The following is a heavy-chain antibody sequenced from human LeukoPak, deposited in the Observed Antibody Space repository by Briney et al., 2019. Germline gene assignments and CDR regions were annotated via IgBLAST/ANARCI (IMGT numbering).Heavy chain of an antibody. Sequence: PGGSLRLSCAASGFTFSTYGMNWVRQAPGKGLEWVSSISSSSSYIYYADSVKGRFTISRDNAKNSLYLQMNSLRAEDTAVYYCARAGIVVVPAAMPLIDYWGQGTLVTVSS. CDR3: ARAGIVVVPAAMPLIDY. D-gene: IGHD2-2*01. J-gene: IGHJ4*02. V-gene: IGHV3-21*01. CDR1: GFTFSTYG. CDR2: ISSSSSYI.